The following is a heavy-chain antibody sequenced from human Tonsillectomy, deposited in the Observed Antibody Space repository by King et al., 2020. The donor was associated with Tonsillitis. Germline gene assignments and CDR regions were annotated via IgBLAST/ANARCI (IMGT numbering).Heavy chain of an antibody. J-gene: IGHJ3*02. CDR3: ARVIAVSGSESFDI. V-gene: IGHV1-69*04. Sequence: LQLVQSGAEVKKPGSSVKVFCKASGGTFSSYGISWVRQAPGQGLEWMGRIIPILSMTNYAQKFQGRVTITADKSTSTAYMELSRLRSEDTAVYYCARVIAVSGSESFDIWGQGTMVTVSS. D-gene: IGHD6-19*01. CDR2: IIPILSMT. CDR1: GGTFSSYG.